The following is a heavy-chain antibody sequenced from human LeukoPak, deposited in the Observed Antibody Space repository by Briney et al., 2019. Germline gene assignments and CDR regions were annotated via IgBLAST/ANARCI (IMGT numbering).Heavy chain of an antibody. CDR3: AKDRFTDVEKGPFDY. V-gene: IGHV3-30*18. Sequence: GRTLTLSCAASGFTISSCGKHWVRLAPGKGQERVAVISIDRSNKYYADSVTGRFTISRDNSKNTLYLQMNSLRAEDTAVYYCAKDRFTDVEKGPFDYWGQGTRVTVSS. CDR2: ISIDRSNK. CDR1: GFTISSCG. J-gene: IGHJ4*02. D-gene: IGHD3-3*01.